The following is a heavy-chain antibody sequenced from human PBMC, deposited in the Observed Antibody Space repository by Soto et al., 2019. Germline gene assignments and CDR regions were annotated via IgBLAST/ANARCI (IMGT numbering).Heavy chain of an antibody. CDR2: IYYSGST. D-gene: IGHD5-18*01. Sequence: PSETLSLTCTVSGGSISSYYWSWIRQPPGKGLEWIGYIYYSGSTNYNPSLKSRVTISVDTSKNQFSLKLSSVTAADTAVYYCARVMDTARGGIDYWGQGTLVTV. CDR1: GGSISSYY. V-gene: IGHV4-59*01. CDR3: ARVMDTARGGIDY. J-gene: IGHJ4*02.